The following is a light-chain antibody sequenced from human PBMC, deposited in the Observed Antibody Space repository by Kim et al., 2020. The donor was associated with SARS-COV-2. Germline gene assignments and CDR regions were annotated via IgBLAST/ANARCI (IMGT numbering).Light chain of an antibody. Sequence: EIVLTQSPGTLSLSPGERATLSCRASQSVRSNYLAWYQQKPGQAPTLLIYGASSRATGIPDRFSGSWSGTDFTLTISRLEPEDFSVYYCQQYGSSPQTFGQGTKVDIK. V-gene: IGKV3-20*01. J-gene: IGKJ1*01. CDR3: QQYGSSPQT. CDR1: QSVRSNY. CDR2: GAS.